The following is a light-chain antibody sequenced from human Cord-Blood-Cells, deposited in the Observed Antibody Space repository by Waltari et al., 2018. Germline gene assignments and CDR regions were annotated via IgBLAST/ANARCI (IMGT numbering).Light chain of an antibody. CDR3: QQYYSTPLT. J-gene: IGKJ4*01. CDR1: QSVLYSSNNKNY. CDR2: WAS. V-gene: IGKV4-1*01. Sequence: DIVITQSPDSLAVYLGERATINCKSRQSVLYSSNNKNYLAVYQQKPGQPPKLLIYWASTRESGVPDRFSGSGSGTDFTLTISSLQAEDVAVYYCQQYYSTPLTFGGGTKVEIK.